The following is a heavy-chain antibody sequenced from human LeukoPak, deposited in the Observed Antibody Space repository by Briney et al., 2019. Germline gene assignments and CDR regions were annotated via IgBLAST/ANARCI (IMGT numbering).Heavy chain of an antibody. CDR3: ARGRRIYDSSGYGE. CDR2: INHSGST. V-gene: IGHV4-34*01. Sequence: PSETLSLTCAVYGGSFSGYYWSWIRQPPGKGLEWIGEINHSGSTNYNPSLKSRVTISVDTSKNQFSLKLSSVTAADTAVYYCARGRRIYDSSGYGEWGQGTLVTVSS. CDR1: GGSFSGYY. J-gene: IGHJ4*02. D-gene: IGHD3-22*01.